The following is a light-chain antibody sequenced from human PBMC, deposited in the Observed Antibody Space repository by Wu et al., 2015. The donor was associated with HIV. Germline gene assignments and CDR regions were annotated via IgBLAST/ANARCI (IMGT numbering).Light chain of an antibody. J-gene: IGKJ3*01. V-gene: IGKV3-20*01. CDR3: HQYGRSPPFT. CDR2: GAS. Sequence: EIVLTQSPGTLSLSPGERATLSCRASQSLNTNYFAWYQQKPGQAPRLLIFGASSRATGIPDRISGSGSGTDFTLTISRLEPEDFAVYYCHQYGRSPPFTFGPGTKVDIK. CDR1: QSLNTNY.